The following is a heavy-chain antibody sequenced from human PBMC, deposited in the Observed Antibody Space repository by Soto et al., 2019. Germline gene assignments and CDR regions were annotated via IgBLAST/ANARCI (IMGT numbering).Heavy chain of an antibody. CDR1: GFTFSTYN. CDR3: ARDGNRGYDMDV. CDR2: MSNTGRTI. V-gene: IGHV3-48*02. Sequence: EMQVVESGGGLVQPGGSLRLSCEGSGFTFSTYNMDWVRQAPGKGLEWVSYMSNTGRTIFYADSVRGRFTISRDNAKNALFLQMNSLRDEDTAVYYCARDGNRGYDMDVWGQGTTVTVSS. J-gene: IGHJ6*02.